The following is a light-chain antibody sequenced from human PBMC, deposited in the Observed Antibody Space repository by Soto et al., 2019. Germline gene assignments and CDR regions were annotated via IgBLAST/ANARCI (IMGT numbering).Light chain of an antibody. J-gene: IGKJ4*01. V-gene: IGKV4-1*01. CDR2: WAS. CDR3: QQYSSTPLT. Sequence: DIVMTQSPDSLAVSLGERATINCKSSQNILYSSNNKNYLAWYQQKSGQPPKLLIYWASTRESGVPDRFSGSGSGTDFILTISSLQAEDVAVYYCQQYSSTPLTFGGGTKVEIK. CDR1: QNILYSSNNKNY.